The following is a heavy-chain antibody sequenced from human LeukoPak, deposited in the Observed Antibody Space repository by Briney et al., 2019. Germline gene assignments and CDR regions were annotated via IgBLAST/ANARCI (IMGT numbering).Heavy chain of an antibody. CDR1: GGSISSYY. CDR2: IYTSGST. J-gene: IGHJ4*02. CDR3: ARASQDSIAVAGRLGFDY. D-gene: IGHD6-19*01. Sequence: SETLSLTCTVSGGSISSYYWSWIRQPAGKGLEWIGRIYTSGSTNYNPSLKSRVTISVDTSKNQFSLKLSSVTAADTAVYYCARASQDSIAVAGRLGFDYWGQGTLVTVSS. V-gene: IGHV4-4*07.